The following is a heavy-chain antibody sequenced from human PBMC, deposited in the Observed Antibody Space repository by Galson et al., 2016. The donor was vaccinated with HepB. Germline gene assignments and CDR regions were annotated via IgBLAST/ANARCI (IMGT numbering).Heavy chain of an antibody. D-gene: IGHD5-24*01. CDR2: ISSDGSNE. CDR3: AREAERWNYLDY. J-gene: IGHJ4*02. Sequence: SLRLSCAASGYIFRTYPMHWVRQAPGKGLEWVAVISSDGSNEWYADSVKGRFTISRDNSQNTLSLQMSSLRPEDTAAYYCAREAERWNYLDYWGQGPLVT. V-gene: IGHV3-30*04. CDR1: GYIFRTYP.